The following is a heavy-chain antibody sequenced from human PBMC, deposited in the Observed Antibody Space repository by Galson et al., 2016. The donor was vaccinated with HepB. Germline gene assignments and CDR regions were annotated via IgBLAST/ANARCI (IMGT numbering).Heavy chain of an antibody. CDR3: ARDFYDGSCHYMDY. CDR2: SRDKAHRYTT. D-gene: IGHD2/OR15-2a*01. V-gene: IGHV3-72*01. J-gene: IGHJ4*02. CDR1: GFTFSDRY. Sequence: SLRLSCAASGFTFSDRYIDWVRQAPGKGLEWVGRSRDKAHRYTTEYAASVKGRFAISRDGSENSLYLQMNSLKTEDTAVYYCARDFYDGSCHYMDYWGRGTLVTVSS.